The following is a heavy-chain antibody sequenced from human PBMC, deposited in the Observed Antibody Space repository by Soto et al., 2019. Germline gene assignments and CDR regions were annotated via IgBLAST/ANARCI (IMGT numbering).Heavy chain of an antibody. V-gene: IGHV3-74*03. D-gene: IGHD3-10*01. CDR2: INGDGASL. CDR3: AREGSLGLDV. CDR1: GFIFSSFW. Sequence: EVRLEEAGGGFVQPGGSLRVSCSGSGFIFSSFWMHWVRQGPGKGLEWVSRINGDGASLAYADSVKGRFSISRDNVKNPRHLQINSLGADETAVYFCAREGSLGLDVWGRGTTVTVSS. J-gene: IGHJ6*02.